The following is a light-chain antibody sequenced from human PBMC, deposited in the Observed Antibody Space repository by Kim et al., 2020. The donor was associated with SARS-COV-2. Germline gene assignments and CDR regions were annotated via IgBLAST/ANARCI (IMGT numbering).Light chain of an antibody. CDR1: QSVSSSY. Sequence: SPGERATLSCRASQSVSSSYLAWYQQKPGQAPRLLIYGASSRATGIPDRFSGSGSGTNFTLTISRLEPEDFAVYYCQQYGSSPLTFGGGTKVDIK. V-gene: IGKV3-20*01. CDR2: GAS. CDR3: QQYGSSPLT. J-gene: IGKJ4*01.